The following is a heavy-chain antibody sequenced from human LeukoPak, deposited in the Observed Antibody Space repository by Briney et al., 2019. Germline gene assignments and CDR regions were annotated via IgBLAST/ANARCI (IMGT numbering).Heavy chain of an antibody. CDR2: VYYTGAS. CDR3: ARNRPLYCSSTSCWDYYYYYMDV. J-gene: IGHJ6*03. D-gene: IGHD2-2*01. CDR1: GGSISSSSYY. Sequence: PSETLSLTCTVSGGSISSSSYYWGWIRQPPGKGLEWIGSVYYTGASYYNPSLKSRVTISIDTSKNHFSLNLTSVTAADTAVYYCARNRPLYCSSTSCWDYYYYYMDVWGKGTTVTVSS. V-gene: IGHV4-39*07.